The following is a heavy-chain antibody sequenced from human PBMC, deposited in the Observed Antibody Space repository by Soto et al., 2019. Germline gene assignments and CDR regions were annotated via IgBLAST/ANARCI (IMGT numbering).Heavy chain of an antibody. J-gene: IGHJ3*02. V-gene: IGHV4-34*01. D-gene: IGHD6-19*01. Sequence: SETLSLTCVVSGGSFDTYYWNWIRQSPGKGLEWIGESNHRGSNNYSPSLKSRVTISLDTPKNQFSLKLTAVTAADTAVYYCARGGSSDWQVALDMWGQGTMVT. CDR3: ARGGSSDWQVALDM. CDR1: GGSFDTYY. CDR2: SNHRGSN.